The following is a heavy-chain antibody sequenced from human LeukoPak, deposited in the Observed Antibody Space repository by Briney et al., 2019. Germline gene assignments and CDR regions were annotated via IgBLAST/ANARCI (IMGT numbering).Heavy chain of an antibody. Sequence: PGGSLRLSCAASGFTFSSYSMNWVRQAPGKGLEWVSSISSSSSYIYYADSVKGRFTISRDNSKNTLYLQMNSLRAEDTAMYYCAREYSDYSPYFDYWGQGTLVTVSS. CDR1: GFTFSSYS. D-gene: IGHD4-11*01. CDR3: AREYSDYSPYFDY. CDR2: ISSSSSYI. J-gene: IGHJ4*02. V-gene: IGHV3-21*01.